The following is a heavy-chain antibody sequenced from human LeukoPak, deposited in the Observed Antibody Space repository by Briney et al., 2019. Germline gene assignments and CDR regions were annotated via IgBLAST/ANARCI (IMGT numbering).Heavy chain of an antibody. D-gene: IGHD3-3*01. CDR2: IIPILGIA. V-gene: IGHV1-69*04. CDR3: ARESPIYYFDY. J-gene: IGHJ4*02. CDR1: GGTFSSYT. Sequence: EASVKVSCKASGGTFSSYTISWVRQAPGQGLEWMGRIIPILGIANYAQKFQGRVTITADKSTSTAYMELSSLRPEDTAVYYCARESPIYYFDYWGQGTLVTVSS.